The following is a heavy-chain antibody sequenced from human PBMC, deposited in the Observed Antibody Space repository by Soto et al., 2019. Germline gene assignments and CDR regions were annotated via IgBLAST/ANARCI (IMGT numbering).Heavy chain of an antibody. J-gene: IGHJ4*02. CDR3: ARREEGASSDLVDH. CDR2: ISHVGSNK. V-gene: IGHV3-30*09. Sequence: QVQLVESGGGVVQPGRSLRLSCVASGFTFSDYVMHWVRQVPGKGLEWVAAISHVGSNKFHADSLKGRFAISRDNSKNMLYLQMNSLRSEDTALYYCARREEGASSDLVDHWGQGTLVTVSS. CDR1: GFTFSDYV.